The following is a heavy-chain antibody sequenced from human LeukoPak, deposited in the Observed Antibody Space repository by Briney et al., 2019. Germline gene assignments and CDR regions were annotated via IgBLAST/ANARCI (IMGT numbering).Heavy chain of an antibody. Sequence: ASVKVSCKASGYTFTAYYMHWVRQAPGQGLEWMGWINPYRGDTNYAQKFQGRVTMTRDTSISTAYMELSRLRSDDTAVYYCARDLGYCSSTSCYPAYWGQGTLVTVSS. D-gene: IGHD2-2*01. CDR1: GYTFTAYY. CDR3: ARDLGYCSSTSCYPAY. CDR2: INPYRGDT. V-gene: IGHV1-2*02. J-gene: IGHJ4*02.